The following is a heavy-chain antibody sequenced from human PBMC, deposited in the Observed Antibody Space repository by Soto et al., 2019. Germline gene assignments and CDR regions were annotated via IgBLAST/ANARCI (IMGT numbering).Heavy chain of an antibody. D-gene: IGHD6-13*01. CDR3: ARAYSSSWPNAFDI. J-gene: IGHJ3*02. CDR1: GGSISSGGYS. V-gene: IGHV4-30-2*01. Sequence: QLQLQESGSGLVKPSETLSLTCGVSGGSISSGGYSWSWIRQPPGKGLEWIGYIYHSGSTYYNPSLKSRVPISVDRSKNQFSLKLSSVTAADTAVYYCARAYSSSWPNAFDIWGQGTLVTVSS. CDR2: IYHSGST.